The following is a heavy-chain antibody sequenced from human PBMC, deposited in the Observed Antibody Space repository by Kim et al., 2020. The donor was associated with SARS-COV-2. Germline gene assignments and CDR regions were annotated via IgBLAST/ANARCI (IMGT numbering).Heavy chain of an antibody. CDR2: GSGGST. CDR3: LYYFDY. Sequence: GSGGSTSYADTVNGRFTISRDNSKNTLYLQMNSLRAEDTAVYYCLYYFDYWGQGTLVTVSS. J-gene: IGHJ4*02. V-gene: IGHV3-23*01.